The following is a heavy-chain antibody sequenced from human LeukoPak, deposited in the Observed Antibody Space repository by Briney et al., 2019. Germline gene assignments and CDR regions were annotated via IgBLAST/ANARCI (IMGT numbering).Heavy chain of an antibody. CDR2: IYYSGST. J-gene: IGHJ4*02. CDR1: GGSISSGGYY. D-gene: IGHD3-3*01. CDR3: ARDIRVESWASYYFDY. Sequence: SQTLSLTCTVSGGSISSGGYYWSWVRQHPGKGLEWIGCIYYSGSTYYNPSLRSRVTISVDTSKNQFSLKLTSVTAADTAVYYCARDIRVESWASYYFDYWGQGTLVTVSS. V-gene: IGHV4-31*03.